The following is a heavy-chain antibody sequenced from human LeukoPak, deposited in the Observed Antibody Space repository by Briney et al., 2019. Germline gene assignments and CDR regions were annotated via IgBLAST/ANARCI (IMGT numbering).Heavy chain of an antibody. V-gene: IGHV3-9*01. CDR2: ISWNSGSI. Sequence: PGGSLRLSCEASGFTLNDYAMHWVRQPPGKGLEWVSGISWNSGSIRHADSVNGRFTIYSDNAKNSLYLNINRLRTEDTALYYCAKDMYSSGSNGEGYLQHWGQGTLVTVSS. CDR1: GFTLNDYA. J-gene: IGHJ1*01. D-gene: IGHD6-19*01. CDR3: AKDMYSSGSNGEGYLQH.